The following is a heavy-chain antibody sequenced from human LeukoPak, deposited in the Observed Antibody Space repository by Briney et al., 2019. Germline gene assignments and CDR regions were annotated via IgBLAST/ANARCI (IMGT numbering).Heavy chain of an antibody. V-gene: IGHV3-7*01. CDR3: ARETRHLAYCGGDCYSVWFDP. CDR1: GFTFSSYW. J-gene: IGHJ5*02. D-gene: IGHD2-21*02. Sequence: GGSLRLSCAASGFTFSSYWMSWVRQAPGKGQEWVANIKQDGSEKYYVDSVKGRFTISRDNAKNSLYLQMNSLRAEDTAVYYCARETRHLAYCGGDCYSVWFDPWGQGTLVTVSS. CDR2: IKQDGSEK.